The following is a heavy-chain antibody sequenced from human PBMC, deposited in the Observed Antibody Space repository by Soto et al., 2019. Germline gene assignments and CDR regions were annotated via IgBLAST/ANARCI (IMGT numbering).Heavy chain of an antibody. CDR3: AKARTDQSGTYFPFDY. D-gene: IGHD1-26*01. CDR1: GFTFSSYG. V-gene: IGHV3-23*01. Sequence: GGSLRLSCAASGFTFSSYGMSWVRQAPGKGLEWVSSINNSGSRTYHADSVKGRFTISRDNSKNTLYLQMNSLRAEDTAVYYCAKARTDQSGTYFPFDYRGQGTLVTVPS. CDR2: INNSGSRT. J-gene: IGHJ4*02.